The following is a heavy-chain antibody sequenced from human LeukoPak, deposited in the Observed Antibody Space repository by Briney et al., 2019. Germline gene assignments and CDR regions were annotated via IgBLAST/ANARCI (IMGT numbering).Heavy chain of an antibody. CDR1: GFTFSSYW. CDR3: ARVITYYDFWSGYYAHFDY. Sequence: PGGSLRLSCAASGFTFSSYWMSWVRQAPGKGLEWVANIKQDGSEKYYVDSVKGRFTIPRDNAKNSLYLQMNSLRAEDTAVYYCARVITYYDFWSGYYAHFDYWGQGTLVTVSS. V-gene: IGHV3-7*01. CDR2: IKQDGSEK. D-gene: IGHD3-3*01. J-gene: IGHJ4*02.